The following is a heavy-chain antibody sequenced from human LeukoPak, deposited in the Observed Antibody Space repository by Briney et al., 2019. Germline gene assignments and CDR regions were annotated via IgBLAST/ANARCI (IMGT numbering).Heavy chain of an antibody. Sequence: SGGSLRLSCAASGLTFSSYAMSWVRQAPGKGLEWVSAISGSGGSTYYADSVKGRFTISRDNSKNTLYLQMNSLRAEDTAVYYCAKDRTYYYGSGSAFDYWGQGTLVTVSS. CDR1: GLTFSSYA. CDR2: ISGSGGST. CDR3: AKDRTYYYGSGSAFDY. D-gene: IGHD3-10*01. J-gene: IGHJ4*02. V-gene: IGHV3-23*01.